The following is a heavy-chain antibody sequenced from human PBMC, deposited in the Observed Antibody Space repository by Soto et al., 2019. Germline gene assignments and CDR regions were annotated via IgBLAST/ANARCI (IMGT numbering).Heavy chain of an antibody. CDR1: GGSFTSNNW. Sequence: QVQLQESGPGLVKPSGTLSLTCAVSGGSFTSNNWWTWVRQPPGQGLEWIGEIYRTGSTNYNPSLKSRVTISLDKSENQFSLKVTSLTAADTAVYYCASRDPGTSLDYWGQGTLVTVSS. CDR2: IYRTGST. CDR3: ASRDPGTSLDY. V-gene: IGHV4-4*02. D-gene: IGHD1-7*01. J-gene: IGHJ4*02.